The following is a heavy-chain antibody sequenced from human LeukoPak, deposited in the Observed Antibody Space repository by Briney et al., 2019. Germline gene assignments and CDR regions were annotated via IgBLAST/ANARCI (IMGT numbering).Heavy chain of an antibody. V-gene: IGHV4-39*01. J-gene: IGHJ4*02. CDR1: GGSISSSDFY. Sequence: SETLSLTCTVSGGSISSSDFYWGWIRQPPGEGLEWIASIYYSGRSYYNPSLKSRVTISVDPSNNQFSLKLTSVTAADTAVYYCGRIATGFGSSFNYWGRGTLVTVSS. D-gene: IGHD6-13*01. CDR2: IYYSGRS. CDR3: GRIATGFGSSFNY.